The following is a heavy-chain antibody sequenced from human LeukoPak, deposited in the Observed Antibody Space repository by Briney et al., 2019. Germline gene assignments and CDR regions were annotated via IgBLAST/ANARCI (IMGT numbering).Heavy chain of an antibody. CDR3: ARDLFLWGAFDI. J-gene: IGHJ3*02. Sequence: PGGSLRLSCAASGFTFDDYAMHWVRQAPGKGLEWVSGISWNSGSIGYADSVKGRFTISRDNVKKSLYLQMNSLRAEDTAVYYCARDLFLWGAFDIWGQGTMVTVSS. D-gene: IGHD2/OR15-2a*01. CDR2: ISWNSGSI. CDR1: GFTFDDYA. V-gene: IGHV3-9*01.